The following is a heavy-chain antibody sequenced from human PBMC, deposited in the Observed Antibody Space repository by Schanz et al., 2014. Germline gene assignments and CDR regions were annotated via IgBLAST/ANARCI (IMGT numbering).Heavy chain of an antibody. V-gene: IGHV4-34*01. CDR3: ARDTTWRLDL. CDR2: ISHSGDT. CDR1: GGSFSGYY. Sequence: QVQLRQWGAGLLRPSETLSLTCAVYGGSFSGYYWTWIRQPPGKRLEWIGEISHSGDTNFNPSLKSRVTRSVDTSKNHFSLPLTSLTAADTAVYYCARDTTWRLDLWGRGTLVTVSS. D-gene: IGHD1-1*01. J-gene: IGHJ2*01.